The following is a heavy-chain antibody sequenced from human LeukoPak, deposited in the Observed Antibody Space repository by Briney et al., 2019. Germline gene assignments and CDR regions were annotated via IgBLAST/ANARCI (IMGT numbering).Heavy chain of an antibody. CDR1: GVSISSYY. CDR2: IYYSGST. J-gene: IGHJ4*02. D-gene: IGHD4-17*01. V-gene: IGHV4-59*08. CDR3: ARGSYGDQN. Sequence: SETLSLTCTVSGVSISSYYWSWIRQPPGKGLEWIGYIYYSGSTNYNPSLKSRVTISVDTSKNQFSLKLTSVTAADAAVYYCARGSYGDQNWGQGTLVTVSP.